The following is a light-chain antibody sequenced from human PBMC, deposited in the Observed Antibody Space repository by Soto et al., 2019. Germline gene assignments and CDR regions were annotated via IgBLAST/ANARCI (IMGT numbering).Light chain of an antibody. CDR2: KAS. V-gene: IGKV1-5*03. J-gene: IGKJ1*01. CDR1: QSVDNW. CDR3: QQYIGYRWT. Sequence: DIQMTQSPSTLSASVGDRVTITCRASQSVDNWLAWSQQKPGKATKILIYKASSLESGVPSRFSGSGAGKEFALTISSLQPDDFETYDCQQYIGYRWTFGQGTKLDIK.